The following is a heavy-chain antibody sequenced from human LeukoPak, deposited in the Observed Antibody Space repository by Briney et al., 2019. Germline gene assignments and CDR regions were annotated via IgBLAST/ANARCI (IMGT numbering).Heavy chain of an antibody. V-gene: IGHV3-74*01. J-gene: IGHJ4*02. CDR1: GIIFSNYW. CDR3: AKVRSRSRDGDKRDPVGEYYFDY. Sequence: GGSLRLSCAASGIIFSNYWMHWVRQAPGKGLVWVSRINRDGSSTSYADSVKGRFTISRDNAKNTLYLQMNSLRAEDTAVYYCAKVRSRSRDGDKRDPVGEYYFDYWGQGTLVTVSS. CDR2: INRDGSST. D-gene: IGHD1-26*01.